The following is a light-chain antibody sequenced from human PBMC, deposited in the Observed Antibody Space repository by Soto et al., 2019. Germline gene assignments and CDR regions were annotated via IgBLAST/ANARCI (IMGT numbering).Light chain of an antibody. CDR1: QTISGNS. CDR2: GAS. J-gene: IGKJ1*01. Sequence: EIVLTQSPDTLSLSPGDRATLSCRASQTISGNSFAWYQQKPGQAPRLLIYGASSRATGIADRFSGSGSGTDFTLTISSLEPEDFALYYCQQYRTFGRETRVEIK. V-gene: IGKV3-20*01. CDR3: QQYRT.